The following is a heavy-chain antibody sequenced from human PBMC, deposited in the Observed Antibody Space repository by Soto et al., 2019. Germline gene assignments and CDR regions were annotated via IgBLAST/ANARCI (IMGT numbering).Heavy chain of an antibody. V-gene: IGHV4-30-4*01. CDR2: IYYSGST. J-gene: IGHJ5*02. CDR3: ARLVQLLQERWFDP. CDR1: GGSISSGDYY. D-gene: IGHD2-15*01. Sequence: SETLSLTCTVSGGSISSGDYYWRWIRQPPGKGLEWIGYIYYSGSTYYNPSLKSRVTISVDTSKNQFSLKLSSVTAADTAVYYCARLVQLLQERWFDPWGQGTLVTVSS.